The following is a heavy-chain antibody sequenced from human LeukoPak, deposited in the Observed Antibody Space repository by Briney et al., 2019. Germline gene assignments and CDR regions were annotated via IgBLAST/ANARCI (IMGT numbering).Heavy chain of an antibody. CDR3: ARDEAAGRPYYYDSSGPYYMDV. D-gene: IGHD3-22*01. J-gene: IGHJ6*03. Sequence: ASVKVSCKASGYTFTGYYMHWVRQAPGQGLEWMGWINPNSGGTNYAQKFQGRVTMTRDTSISTAYMELSRLRSDDTAVYYCARDEAAGRPYYYDSSGPYYMDVWGKGTTVTVSS. CDR1: GYTFTGYY. CDR2: INPNSGGT. V-gene: IGHV1-2*02.